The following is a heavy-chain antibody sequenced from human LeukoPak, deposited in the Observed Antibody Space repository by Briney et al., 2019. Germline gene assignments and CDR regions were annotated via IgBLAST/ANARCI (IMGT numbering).Heavy chain of an antibody. CDR3: ARANDFWSGSDY. CDR1: GGSISSGSYY. D-gene: IGHD3-3*01. J-gene: IGHJ4*02. CDR2: IYTSGST. Sequence: SETLSLTCTVSGGSISSGSYYWSWIRQPAGKGLEWIGRIYTSGSTNYNPSLKSRVTISVGTSKNQFSLKLSSVTAADTAVYYCARANDFWSGSDYWGQGTLVTVSS. V-gene: IGHV4-61*02.